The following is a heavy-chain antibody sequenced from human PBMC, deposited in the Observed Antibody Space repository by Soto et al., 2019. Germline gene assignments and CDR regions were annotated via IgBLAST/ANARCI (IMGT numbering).Heavy chain of an antibody. Sequence: QVQLVESGGGVVQPGRSLRLSCAASGFTFSSYGMHWVRQAPGKGLEWVAVIWYDGSNKYYADSVKGRFTISRDNSKNTLYLQMNSLRAEDTDVYYCARVANSSGWYGGDYWGQGTLVTVSS. CDR2: IWYDGSNK. CDR3: ARVANSSGWYGGDY. V-gene: IGHV3-33*01. CDR1: GFTFSSYG. J-gene: IGHJ4*02. D-gene: IGHD6-19*01.